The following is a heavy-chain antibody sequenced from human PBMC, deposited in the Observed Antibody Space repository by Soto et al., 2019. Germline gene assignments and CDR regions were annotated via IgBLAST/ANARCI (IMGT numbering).Heavy chain of an antibody. CDR3: ARDWPPDCSSTSCYFGVSYYYYGMDV. D-gene: IGHD2-2*01. Sequence: KPGGSLRLSCAASGFTFSSYSMNWVRQAPGKGLEWVSSISSSSSYIYYADSVKGRFTISRDNAKNSLYLQMNSLRAEDTAVYYCARDWPPDCSSTSCYFGVSYYYYGMDVWGQGTTVTVSS. V-gene: IGHV3-21*01. CDR1: GFTFSSYS. J-gene: IGHJ6*02. CDR2: ISSSSSYI.